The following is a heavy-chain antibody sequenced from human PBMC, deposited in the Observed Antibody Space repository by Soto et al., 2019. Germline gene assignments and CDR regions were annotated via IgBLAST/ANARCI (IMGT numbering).Heavy chain of an antibody. J-gene: IGHJ6*02. CDR3: AKEGIAAAGRPYYYYGMDV. CDR1: GFTFSSYG. D-gene: IGHD6-13*01. Sequence: QVQLVESGGGVVQPGRSLRLSCAASGFTFSSYGMHWVRQAPGKGLEWVAVISYDGSNKYYADSVKGQFTISRDNSKNTLYLQMNSLRAEDTAVYYCAKEGIAAAGRPYYYYGMDVWGQGTTVTVSS. CDR2: ISYDGSNK. V-gene: IGHV3-30*18.